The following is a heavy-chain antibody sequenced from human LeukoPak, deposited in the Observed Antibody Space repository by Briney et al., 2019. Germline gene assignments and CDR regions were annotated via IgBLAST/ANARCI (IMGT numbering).Heavy chain of an antibody. V-gene: IGHV1-69*06. Sequence: ASVTVSCKASGGTFSSYAISWVRQAPGQGLEWMGGIIPIFGTANYAQKFQGRVTITADKSTSTAYMELSSLRSEDTAVYYCAKSGYNRFDYWGQGTLVTVSS. CDR1: GGTFSSYA. J-gene: IGHJ4*02. CDR3: AKSGYNRFDY. CDR2: IIPIFGTA. D-gene: IGHD5-24*01.